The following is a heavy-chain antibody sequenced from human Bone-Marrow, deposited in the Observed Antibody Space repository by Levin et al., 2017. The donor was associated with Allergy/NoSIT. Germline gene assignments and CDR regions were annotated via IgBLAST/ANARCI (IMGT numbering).Heavy chain of an antibody. Sequence: PGESLKISCAASGFTFSDHYMSWIRQAPGKGLEWVSHISSSLGYTNYADSVKGRFTISRDNAKNSLHLQINSLKVEDTAIYYCARHALSIVRGGGAFDIWGQGTKVTVSS. CDR2: ISSSLGYT. CDR1: GFTFSDHY. D-gene: IGHD3-10*01. J-gene: IGHJ3*02. CDR3: ARHALSIVRGGGAFDI. V-gene: IGHV3-11*03.